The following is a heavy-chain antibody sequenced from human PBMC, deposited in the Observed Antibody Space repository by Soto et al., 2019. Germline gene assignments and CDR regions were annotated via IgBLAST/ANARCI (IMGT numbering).Heavy chain of an antibody. CDR2: IYTSGST. D-gene: IGHD3-22*01. J-gene: IGHJ4*02. CDR3: ARVAEMSGGGYYDSSGYGHFDY. V-gene: IGHV4-4*07. CDR1: GGSISSYY. Sequence: LWXTCTLSGGSISSYYWSWIRQPSGKGLEWIGRIYTSGSTNYNPSLNSRVTMSVDTSKNQFSLKLSSVTAADTAVYYCARVAEMSGGGYYDSSGYGHFDYWGQGTLVTVS.